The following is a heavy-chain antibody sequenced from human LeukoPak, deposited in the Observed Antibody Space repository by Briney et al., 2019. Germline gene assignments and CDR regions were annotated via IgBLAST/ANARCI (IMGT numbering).Heavy chain of an antibody. Sequence: SVKVSCKASGGTFSSYAISWVRQAPGQGLEWMGGIIPIFGTANYAQKFQGRVTITADESTSTAYMELSSLRSEDTAVYYCARGPYYCSSTSCYSLQSDYWGQGTLVTVPS. J-gene: IGHJ4*02. D-gene: IGHD2-2*01. CDR3: ARGPYYCSSTSCYSLQSDY. CDR1: GGTFSSYA. V-gene: IGHV1-69*13. CDR2: IIPIFGTA.